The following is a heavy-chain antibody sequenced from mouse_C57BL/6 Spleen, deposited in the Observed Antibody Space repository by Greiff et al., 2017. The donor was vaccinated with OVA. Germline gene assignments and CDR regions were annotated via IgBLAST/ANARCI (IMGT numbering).Heavy chain of an antibody. J-gene: IGHJ1*03. CDR3: ARMEDGYWYFEV. V-gene: IGHV1-55*01. CDR1: GYTFTSYW. CDR2: IYPGSGST. D-gene: IGHD2-3*01. Sequence: QVQLQQPGAELVKPGASVKMSCKASGYTFTSYWITWVKQRPGQGLEWIGDIYPGSGSTNYNEKFKSKATLTVDTSSSPAYMQLSSLTSEDSAVDYCARMEDGYWYFEVWGTGTTVTVSS.